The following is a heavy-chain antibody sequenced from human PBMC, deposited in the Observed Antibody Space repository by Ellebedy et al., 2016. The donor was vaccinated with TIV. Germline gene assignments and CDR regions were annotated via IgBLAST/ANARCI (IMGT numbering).Heavy chain of an antibody. CDR3: ARGIGEVDY. D-gene: IGHD3-10*01. V-gene: IGHV3-11*05. CDR2: ITSSGTYT. Sequence: GESLKISXAASGFTFSDYYMSWIRQAPGKGLEWVSMITSSGTYTNYVDSVKGRFTLSRDNTKNSMYLEMNSLRADDTGVYYCARGIGEVDYWGQGTLVIVSS. CDR1: GFTFSDYY. J-gene: IGHJ4*02.